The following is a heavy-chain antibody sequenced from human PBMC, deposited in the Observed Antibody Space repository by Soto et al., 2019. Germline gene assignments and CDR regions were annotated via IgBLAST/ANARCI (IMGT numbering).Heavy chain of an antibody. D-gene: IGHD1-26*01. CDR1: GGSITNSGYY. V-gene: IGHV4-30-4*08. Sequence: TLSLTCNVSGGSITNSGYYWGWIRQPPGKGLEWIGYVYYSGTTYSHPSLNSRVSISVDTSEDQFSLRLTSVTAADTAVYYCVTVNLVGAAYYFDYWGPGTLVTVSS. CDR3: VTVNLVGAAYYFDY. J-gene: IGHJ4*02. CDR2: VYYSGTT.